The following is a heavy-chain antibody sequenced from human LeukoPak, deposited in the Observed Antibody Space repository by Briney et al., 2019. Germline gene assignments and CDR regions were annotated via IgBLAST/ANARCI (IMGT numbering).Heavy chain of an antibody. J-gene: IGHJ1*01. D-gene: IGHD3-22*01. CDR1: GGSISSYY. CDR2: IYYSGST. V-gene: IGHV4-59*01. Sequence: ASETLSLTCTVSGGSISSYYWSWIRQPPGKGLEWIGCIYYSGSTNYNPSLKSRVTISVDTSKNQFSLKLSSVTAADTAVYYCARGMYYYDSSGYYYDPSEYFQHWGQGTLVTVSS. CDR3: ARGMYYYDSSGYYYDPSEYFQH.